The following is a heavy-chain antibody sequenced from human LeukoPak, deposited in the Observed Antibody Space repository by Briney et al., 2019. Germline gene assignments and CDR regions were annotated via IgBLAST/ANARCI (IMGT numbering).Heavy chain of an antibody. V-gene: IGHV3-9*03. CDR2: ISWNSGSI. J-gene: IGHJ4*02. CDR1: GFTFDDYA. D-gene: IGHD3-16*02. CDR3: AKDSGPSLGELSLYDY. Sequence: PGGSLRLSCAASGFTFDDYAMHWVRHAPGKGLEWVSGISWNSGSIGYADSVKGRFTISRDNAKNSLYLQMNSLRAEDMALYYCAKDSGPSLGELSLYDYWGQGTLVTVSS.